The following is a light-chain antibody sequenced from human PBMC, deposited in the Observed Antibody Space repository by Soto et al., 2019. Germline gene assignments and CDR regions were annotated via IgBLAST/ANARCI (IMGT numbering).Light chain of an antibody. V-gene: IGKV3-11*01. CDR3: QQRSNWPVT. CDR2: DAS. J-gene: IGKJ3*01. Sequence: EIVWTQSPATLSLSPGERYTLSCRASQSVSNYLAWYQQKPGQAPRLLIYDASNRATGIPARFSGSGSGTDCPLTISSLEHEELAVYNGQQRSNWPVTFGPWTKVDIQ. CDR1: QSVSNY.